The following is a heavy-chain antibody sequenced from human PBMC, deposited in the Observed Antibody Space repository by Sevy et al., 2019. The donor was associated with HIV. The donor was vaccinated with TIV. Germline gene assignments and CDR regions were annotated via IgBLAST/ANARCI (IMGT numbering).Heavy chain of an antibody. Sequence: GGSLRLSCAASGFTFSSYEMNWVRQAPGKGLEWVSYISNSGTTISYSDSVRGRFTISRDNARNSLYLQMNSLRAEDTAVYYCAKDDFWSGYRGGAYYYGMDVWGQGTTVTVSS. V-gene: IGHV3-48*03. J-gene: IGHJ6*02. CDR1: GFTFSSYE. CDR3: AKDDFWSGYRGGAYYYGMDV. D-gene: IGHD3-3*01. CDR2: ISNSGTTI.